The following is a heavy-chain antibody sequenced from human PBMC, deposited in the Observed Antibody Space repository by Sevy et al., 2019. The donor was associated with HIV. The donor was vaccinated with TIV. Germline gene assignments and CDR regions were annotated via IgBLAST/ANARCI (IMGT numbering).Heavy chain of an antibody. CDR2: IIGSGDTT. D-gene: IGHD3-16*01. Sequence: GGSLRLSCAASGFTFSYYAMTWVRQAPGKGLEWVSAIIGSGDTTYYAESVKGRFTISRDNSRGTLYLQINSLRAEDTAIYFGAKECYRLPGADAIDFWGQGTMVTVSS. CDR1: GFTFSYYA. V-gene: IGHV3-23*01. J-gene: IGHJ3*01. CDR3: AKECYRLPGADAIDF.